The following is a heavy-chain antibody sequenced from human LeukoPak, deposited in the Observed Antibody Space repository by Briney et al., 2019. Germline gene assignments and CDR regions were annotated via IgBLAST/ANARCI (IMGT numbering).Heavy chain of an antibody. J-gene: IGHJ5*02. D-gene: IGHD3-10*01. CDR3: ARHPTYGSGSYDRFDP. CDR1: GYSFTTYW. Sequence: GESLKISCKGSGYSFTTYWIAWVRQVPGKGLEWMGIIYPGDSDTIYSPSFQGQVTISADKSISTAYLQWSSLKASDTAIYYCARHPTYGSGSYDRFDPWGQGTLVTVSS. CDR2: IYPGDSDT. V-gene: IGHV5-51*01.